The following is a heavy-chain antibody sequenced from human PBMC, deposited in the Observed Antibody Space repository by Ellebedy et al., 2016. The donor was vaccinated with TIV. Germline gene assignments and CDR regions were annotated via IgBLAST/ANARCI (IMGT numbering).Heavy chain of an antibody. J-gene: IGHJ6*02. CDR3: ARDLTSQWYYYYGMDV. D-gene: IGHD6-19*01. CDR1: GFTFSSYW. Sequence: GGSLRLSCTASGFTFSSYWMSWVRQAPGKGLEWVAHINQDGTEKYYVDSVKGRFTISRDNAKNSLYLQMNSLRDEDTAVYYCARDLTSQWYYYYGMDVWGQGTTVTVSS. V-gene: IGHV3-7*01. CDR2: INQDGTEK.